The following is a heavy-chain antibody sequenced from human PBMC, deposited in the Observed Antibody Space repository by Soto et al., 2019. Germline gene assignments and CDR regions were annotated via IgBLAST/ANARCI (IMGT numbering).Heavy chain of an antibody. Sequence: ASVKVSCKASGFTFSAYYIYWVRQAPGQGLEWIGWINPNSGSTNNAQKFQGRVTMTRDTSTSTVYVELSALISDDTAVYFCARSLLDEYSSSWRSAYYGMDVWGQGTTVTSP. V-gene: IGHV1-2*02. CDR3: ARSLLDEYSSSWRSAYYGMDV. D-gene: IGHD2-2*01. J-gene: IGHJ6*02. CDR2: INPNSGST. CDR1: GFTFSAYY.